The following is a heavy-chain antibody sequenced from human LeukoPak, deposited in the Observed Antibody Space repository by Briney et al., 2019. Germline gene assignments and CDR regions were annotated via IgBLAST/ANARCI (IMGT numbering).Heavy chain of an antibody. CDR1: GFTFSGYD. CDR2: IRSDGSDK. Sequence: GRSLRLSCAASGFTFSGYDMHWVRQAPGKGLEWVALIRSDGSDKYYADSVKGRFTISRDNSKNTLYLQMNSLRAEDTAVYYCVSAVPAAMSADYWGQGTLVTVSS. J-gene: IGHJ4*02. CDR3: VSAVPAAMSADY. D-gene: IGHD2-2*01. V-gene: IGHV3-30*02.